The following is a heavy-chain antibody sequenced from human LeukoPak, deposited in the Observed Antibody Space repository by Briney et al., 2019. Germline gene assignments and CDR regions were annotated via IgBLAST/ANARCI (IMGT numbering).Heavy chain of an antibody. CDR1: GYTLTGYY. Sequence: ASVKVSCKASGYTLTGYYMHWVRQAPGQGLEWMGWITAYSGNTKYAQKLQGRVTVTTDTSTSTAYMELRSLRSDDTAVYYCARDGTTVTPDYWGQGTLVTVSS. D-gene: IGHD4-17*01. V-gene: IGHV1-18*04. CDR2: ITAYSGNT. CDR3: ARDGTTVTPDY. J-gene: IGHJ4*02.